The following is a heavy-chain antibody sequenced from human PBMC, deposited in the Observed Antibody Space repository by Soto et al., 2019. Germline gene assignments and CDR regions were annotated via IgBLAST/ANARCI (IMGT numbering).Heavy chain of an antibody. CDR1: GFTFSSYN. D-gene: IGHD3-22*01. CDR2: ISSSSSTI. CDR3: ARDTLADSSGSSFDY. J-gene: IGHJ4*01. V-gene: IGHV3-48*01. Sequence: EVQLVESGGGLVQPGGSLRLSCAASGFTFSSYNMNWVRQSPGKGLEWVSYISSSSSTIHYADSVKGRFTDSRDNAKNSLYLQMNSLRAEDTAVYYCARDTLADSSGSSFDYWGHGTLVTVSS.